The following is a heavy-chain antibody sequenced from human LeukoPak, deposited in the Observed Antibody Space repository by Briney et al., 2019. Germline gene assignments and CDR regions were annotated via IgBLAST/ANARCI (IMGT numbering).Heavy chain of an antibody. D-gene: IGHD3-10*02. CDR2: SSYDGINK. Sequence: GGSLRLSCAASGFTFSSYRMHWVRQAPGKGLEWVALSSYDGINKYNADSVKGRFTISRDNSKNSLYLQMNSLRAEDTAVYYCAELGITMIGGVWGKGTTVTISS. CDR3: AELGITMIGGV. CDR1: GFTFSSYR. J-gene: IGHJ6*04. V-gene: IGHV3-30*18.